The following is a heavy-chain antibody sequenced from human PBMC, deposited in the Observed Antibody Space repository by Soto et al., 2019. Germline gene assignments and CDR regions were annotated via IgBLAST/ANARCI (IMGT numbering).Heavy chain of an antibody. CDR3: AKGYYGVVI. CDR1: GFTFYDYA. D-gene: IGHD4-17*01. Sequence: SLRLSFAASGFTFYDYALHFFRQSPGKGREWVSGISWNSGSIGYADSVKGRFTISRDNAKNSLYLQMNSLRAEDTALYYCAKGYYGVVIWGQGTMVTVSS. V-gene: IGHV3-9*01. CDR2: ISWNSGSI. J-gene: IGHJ3*02.